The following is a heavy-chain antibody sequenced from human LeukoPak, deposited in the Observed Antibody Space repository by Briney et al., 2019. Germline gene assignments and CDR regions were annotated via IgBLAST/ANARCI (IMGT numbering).Heavy chain of an antibody. CDR1: GGSFSGYY. CDR2: INHSGST. Sequence: SETLSLTCAVYGGSFSGYYWSWIRQPPGKGPEWIGEINHSGSTNYNPSLKSRVTISVDTSKNQFSLKLSSVTAADTAVYYCAREVITSYYDYVWGSYRGQAFDIWGQGTMVTVSS. D-gene: IGHD3-16*02. V-gene: IGHV4-34*01. CDR3: AREVITSYYDYVWGSYRGQAFDI. J-gene: IGHJ3*02.